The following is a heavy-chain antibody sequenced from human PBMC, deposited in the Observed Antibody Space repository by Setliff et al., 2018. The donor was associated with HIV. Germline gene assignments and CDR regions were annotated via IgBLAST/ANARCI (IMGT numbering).Heavy chain of an antibody. V-gene: IGHV4-4*02. J-gene: IGHJ4*02. CDR3: AGSIYNRDRFDY. D-gene: IGHD1-1*01. Sequence: SETLSLTCAVSGAPISSSNWWSWVRQPPGKGLEWIGQIYHSGSTIYNPSLKTRVTISVDKSKHYFSLKMNPVTAADTAMYYCAGSIYNRDRFDYWGQGTLVTVSS. CDR1: GAPISSSNW. CDR2: IYHSGST.